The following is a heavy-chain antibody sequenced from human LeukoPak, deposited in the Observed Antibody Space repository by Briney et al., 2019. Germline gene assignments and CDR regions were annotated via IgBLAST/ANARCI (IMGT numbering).Heavy chain of an antibody. CDR2: IYYSGST. CDR3: ARGNDYVWGSYRSYYYYMDV. CDR1: GGSFSGYY. D-gene: IGHD3-16*02. Sequence: PSETLSLTCAVYGGSFSGYYWSWIRQPPRKGLEWIGSIYYSGSTYYNPSLKSRVTISVDTSKNQFSLKLSSVTAADTAVYYCARGNDYVWGSYRSYYYYMDVWGKGTTVTVSS. V-gene: IGHV4-34*01. J-gene: IGHJ6*03.